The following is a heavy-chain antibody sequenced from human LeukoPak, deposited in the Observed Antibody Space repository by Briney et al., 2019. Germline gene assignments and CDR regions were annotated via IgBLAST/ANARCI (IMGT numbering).Heavy chain of an antibody. Sequence: SVKVSCKASGYTFTSYYMHWVRQAPGQGLEWMGGIIPIFGTANYAQKFQGRVTITADESTSTAYMELSSLRSEDTTVYYCARVGRYSGSYLPPIEDVWGQGTTVTVSS. J-gene: IGHJ6*02. D-gene: IGHD1-26*01. CDR1: GYTFTSYY. CDR2: IIPIFGTA. CDR3: ARVGRYSGSYLPPIEDV. V-gene: IGHV1-69*13.